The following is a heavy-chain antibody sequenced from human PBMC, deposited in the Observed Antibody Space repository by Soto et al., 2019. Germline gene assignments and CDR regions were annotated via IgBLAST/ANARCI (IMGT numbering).Heavy chain of an antibody. CDR1: GFTFSGSA. D-gene: IGHD3-22*01. V-gene: IGHV3-73*01. J-gene: IGHJ6*02. CDR3: TRTYYYDRSGYYPSPGGMDV. Sequence: GGSLRLSXAASGFTFSGSAMHWVRQASGKGLEWVGRIRSKANSYATAYAASVKGRFTISRDDSKNTAYLQMNSLKTEDTAVYYCTRTYYYDRSGYYPSPGGMDVWGQGTTVTVSS. CDR2: IRSKANSYAT.